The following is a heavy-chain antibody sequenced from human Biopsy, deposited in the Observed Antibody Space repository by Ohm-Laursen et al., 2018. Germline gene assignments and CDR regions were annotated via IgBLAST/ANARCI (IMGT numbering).Heavy chain of an antibody. Sequence: SLRLSCSASGFTVSTTYMSWVRQAPGKGLEWVSIIYLDGNTYYTDSVKGRFTISRDNYKNALYLQMNSLRPADTAKYYCVRGRAYWGQGTLVTVSS. CDR3: VRGRAY. V-gene: IGHV3-53*01. CDR1: GFTVSTTY. J-gene: IGHJ4*02. CDR2: IYLDGNT.